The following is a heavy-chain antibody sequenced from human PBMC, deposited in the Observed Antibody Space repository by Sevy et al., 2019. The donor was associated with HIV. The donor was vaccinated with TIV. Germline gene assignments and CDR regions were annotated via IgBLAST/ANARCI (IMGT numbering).Heavy chain of an antibody. CDR1: GFAFSDAW. J-gene: IGHJ5*02. V-gene: IGHV3-11*04. CDR2: ISSSGSSI. CDR3: TRNGGAFDNGFDP. Sequence: GGSLRLSCAASGFAFSDAWMSWVRQAPGKGLEWVSKISSSGSSIYYADSVKGRFTISRDNAKNSLNLQMNSLRAEDTAVYYCTRNGGAFDNGFDPWGQGTLVTVSS. D-gene: IGHD2-8*01.